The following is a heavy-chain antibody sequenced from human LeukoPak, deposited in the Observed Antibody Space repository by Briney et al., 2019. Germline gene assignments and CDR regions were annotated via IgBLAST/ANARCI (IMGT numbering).Heavy chain of an antibody. D-gene: IGHD6-19*01. CDR2: ISGSGGST. CDR1: GLTFSSYA. Sequence: GASLRLSCAASGLTFSSYAMSWVRQAPGKGLEWVSAISGSGGSTYYPDSVKGRFTISRDNSKNTLYLQMNSLRAEDTAVYYCAKGPPSSGFHWGQGTLVTVSS. CDR3: AKGPPSSGFH. J-gene: IGHJ4*02. V-gene: IGHV3-23*01.